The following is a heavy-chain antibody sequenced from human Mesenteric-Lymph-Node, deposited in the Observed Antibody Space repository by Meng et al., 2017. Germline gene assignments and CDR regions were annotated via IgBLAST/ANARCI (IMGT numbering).Heavy chain of an antibody. CDR1: GFTFDDYG. D-gene: IGHD3-9*01. J-gene: IGHJ4*02. CDR2: INWNGGST. Sequence: GESLKISCAASGFTFDDYGMSWVRQAPGKGLEWVSGINWNGGSTGYADSVKGRFTISRDNAKNSLYLQMNSLRAEDTALYYCARGDLLRYFDWSNSGDYYFDYWGQGPLVTVSS. CDR3: ARGDLLRYFDWSNSGDYYFDY. V-gene: IGHV3-20*04.